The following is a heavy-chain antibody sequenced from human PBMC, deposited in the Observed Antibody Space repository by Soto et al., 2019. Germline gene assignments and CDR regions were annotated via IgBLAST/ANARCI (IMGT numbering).Heavy chain of an antibody. Sequence: GGSLRLSCEASGFTFSGYWMSWVRQAPGKGLEWVADIKHDGSVQYYVDSVKGRFTISRDNAKKLLYLQMNGLRAEDTALYYCARAPYSNGWYRFDLWGQGTLVTVSS. D-gene: IGHD6-19*01. CDR1: GFTFSGYW. J-gene: IGHJ4*02. CDR3: ARAPYSNGWYRFDL. V-gene: IGHV3-7*03. CDR2: IKHDGSVQ.